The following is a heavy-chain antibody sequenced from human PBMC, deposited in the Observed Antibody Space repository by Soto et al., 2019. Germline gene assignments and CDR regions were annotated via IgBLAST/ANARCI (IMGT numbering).Heavy chain of an antibody. CDR2: ISAYNGNT. CDR3: AREVSSSAGYPDAFDI. Sequence: ASVKVSCKASGYTFPSYGISWVRQAPGQGLEWMGWISAYNGNTNYAQKLQGRVTMTTDTSTSTAYMELRSLRSEDTAVYYCAREVSSSAGYPDAFDIWGQGTMVTVSS. CDR1: GYTFPSYG. D-gene: IGHD5-12*01. V-gene: IGHV1-18*01. J-gene: IGHJ3*02.